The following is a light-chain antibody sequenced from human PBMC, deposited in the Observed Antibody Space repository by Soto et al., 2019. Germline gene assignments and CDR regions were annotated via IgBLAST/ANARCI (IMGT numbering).Light chain of an antibody. Sequence: PGERGTLSFTASQSVSSSYLTWYQQKPGQAPRLLMYGASSRATGIPDRFSGGGSGADFTLTISRLEPEDFGVYYCQQYHNSILMFGQGTKVDIK. V-gene: IGKV3-20*01. CDR1: QSVSSSY. J-gene: IGKJ1*01. CDR2: GAS. CDR3: QQYHNSILM.